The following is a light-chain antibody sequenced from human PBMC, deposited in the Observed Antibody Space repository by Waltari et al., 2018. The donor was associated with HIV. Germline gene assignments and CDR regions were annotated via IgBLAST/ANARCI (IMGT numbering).Light chain of an antibody. Sequence: QSVLTQPPSASGTPGQRVSISCSGISSTIWTRTVTWFQQLPGTAPTLLIYNNNQRPSGVPDRFSGSKSGTSASLAISGLQSEDEADYYCAAWDDRMNGFYVFGTGTKVTVL. CDR2: NNN. V-gene: IGLV1-44*01. CDR3: AAWDDRMNGFYV. CDR1: SSTIWTRT. J-gene: IGLJ1*01.